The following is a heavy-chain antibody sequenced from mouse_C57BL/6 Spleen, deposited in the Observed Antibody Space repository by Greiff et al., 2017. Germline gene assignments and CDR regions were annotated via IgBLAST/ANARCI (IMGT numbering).Heavy chain of an antibody. CDR2: ISSGGSYT. J-gene: IGHJ2*01. CDR3: ARQGFYDGYFLDY. Sequence: EVMLVESGGDLVKPGGSLKLSCAASGFTFSSYGMSWVRQTPDTRLEWVATISSGGSYTYYPDSVKGRFTISRDNAKNTLYLQMSSLKSEDTAMYYCARQGFYDGYFLDYWGQGTTLTVSS. D-gene: IGHD2-3*01. CDR1: GFTFSSYG. V-gene: IGHV5-6*02.